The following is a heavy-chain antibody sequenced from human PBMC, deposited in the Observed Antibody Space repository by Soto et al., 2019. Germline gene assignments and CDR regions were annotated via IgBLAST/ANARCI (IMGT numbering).Heavy chain of an antibody. J-gene: IGHJ4*02. V-gene: IGHV4-30-4*01. CDR2: IYYSGTT. CDR1: GDSISSGDYY. Sequence: SETLSLTCTVSGDSISSGDYYWSWVRQSPGKGLEWIGCIYYSGTTYYNPSLETRLTMSVDTSKNQFSLRLSSVTAADTAMYFCARDFKRYSSSPGPLGYWGQGTLVTVSS. CDR3: ARDFKRYSSSPGPLGY. D-gene: IGHD6-6*01.